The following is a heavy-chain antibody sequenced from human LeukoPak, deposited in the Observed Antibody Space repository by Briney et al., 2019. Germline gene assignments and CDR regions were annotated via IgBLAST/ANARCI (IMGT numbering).Heavy chain of an antibody. D-gene: IGHD2-15*01. CDR2: INPNSGGT. Sequence: ASVKVSCKXSGYTFTGYYMHWVRQSPGQGLEWMGRINPNSGGTNYAQKFQGRVTMTRDTSISTAYMELSRLRSDDTAVYYCARDGDSSGGSCYYDFDYWGQGTLVTVSS. CDR3: ARDGDSSGGSCYYDFDY. V-gene: IGHV1-2*06. J-gene: IGHJ4*02. CDR1: GYTFTGYY.